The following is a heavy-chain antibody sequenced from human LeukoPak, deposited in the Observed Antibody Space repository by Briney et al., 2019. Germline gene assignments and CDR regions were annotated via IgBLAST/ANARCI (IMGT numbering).Heavy chain of an antibody. CDR2: INPSGGST. CDR1: GYTFTSYY. V-gene: IGHV1-46*01. J-gene: IGHJ6*02. D-gene: IGHD2-21*02. CDR3: ARVARGGDYTGPYYYYGMDV. Sequence: VASVTVSCKASGYTFTSYYMHWVRQAPGQGLEWMGIINPSGGSTSYAQKFQGRVTMTRDTSTSTVYMELSSLRSEDTAVYYCARVARGGDYTGPYYYYGMDVWGQGTTVTVSS.